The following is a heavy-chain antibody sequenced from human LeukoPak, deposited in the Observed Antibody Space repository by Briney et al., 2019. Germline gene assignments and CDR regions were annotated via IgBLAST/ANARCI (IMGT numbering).Heavy chain of an antibody. CDR2: ISGSGGST. CDR1: GFTFSSYA. Sequence: PGGSLRLSCAASGFTFSSYAMSLVRQAPGKGLEWVSAISGSGGSTYYADSVKGRFTISRDNSKNTLYLQMNSLRAEDTAVYYCAKDQIGSYNAFDIWGQGTMVTVSS. J-gene: IGHJ3*02. V-gene: IGHV3-23*01. D-gene: IGHD1-26*01. CDR3: AKDQIGSYNAFDI.